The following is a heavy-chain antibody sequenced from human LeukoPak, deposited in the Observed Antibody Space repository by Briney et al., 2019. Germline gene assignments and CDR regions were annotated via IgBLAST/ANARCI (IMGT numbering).Heavy chain of an antibody. J-gene: IGHJ5*02. Sequence: GESLKISCKGSGYSFTSYWIGWVRQMPGKGLEWMGIIYPGDSDTRYSPSFQGQVTTSADKSISTAYLQWSSLKASDTAMYYCARTYYYGSGSSGNWFDPWGQGTLVTVSS. D-gene: IGHD3-10*01. V-gene: IGHV5-51*01. CDR3: ARTYYYGSGSSGNWFDP. CDR2: IYPGDSDT. CDR1: GYSFTSYW.